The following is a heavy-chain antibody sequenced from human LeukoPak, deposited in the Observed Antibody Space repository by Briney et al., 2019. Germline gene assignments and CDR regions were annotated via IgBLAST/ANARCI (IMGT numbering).Heavy chain of an antibody. J-gene: IGHJ4*02. D-gene: IGHD6-19*01. Sequence: GGSLRLSCAASGFTFTNAWMSWVRQAPGKGLEWVGRGKSKIDGGTTDYAAPVKGRFTISRDDSKNRLYLQMNSLKSEDTAVYFCTTVYSNPYSSGWLEDYFDYWGQGTLVTVSS. V-gene: IGHV3-15*01. CDR3: TTVYSNPYSSGWLEDYFDY. CDR2: GKSKIDGGTT. CDR1: GFTFTNAW.